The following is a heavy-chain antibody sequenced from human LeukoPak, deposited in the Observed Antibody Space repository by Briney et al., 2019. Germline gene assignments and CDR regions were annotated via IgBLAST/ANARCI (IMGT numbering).Heavy chain of an antibody. D-gene: IGHD4-17*01. CDR3: TTQLITVPGGY. J-gene: IGHJ4*02. V-gene: IGHV3-73*01. CDR1: GFTFSGSA. CDR2: IRSKTNNYAT. Sequence: GGSLRLSCAASGFTFSGSAMHWVRQASGKGLEWVGRIRSKTNNYATAYAASVKGRFTISRDDSNNTAYLQINSLRTEDTAVYFCTTQLITVPGGYWGQGTLVTVSS.